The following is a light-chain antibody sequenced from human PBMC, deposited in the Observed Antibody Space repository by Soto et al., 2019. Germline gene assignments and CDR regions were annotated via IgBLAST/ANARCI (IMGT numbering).Light chain of an antibody. CDR3: QQYNKWPLFT. V-gene: IGKV1-39*01. J-gene: IGKJ3*01. CDR2: AAS. CDR1: QSISSY. Sequence: DIQMTQSPSSLSASVGDRVTITCRASQSISSYLNWYQQKPGKAPKLLIYAASSLQSGVPSRFSGSGSGTDFTLTISSLQPEDFATYYCQQYNKWPLFTFGPGTRVDIK.